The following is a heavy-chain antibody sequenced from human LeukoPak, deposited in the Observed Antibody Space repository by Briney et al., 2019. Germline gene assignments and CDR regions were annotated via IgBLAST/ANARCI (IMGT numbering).Heavy chain of an antibody. D-gene: IGHD3-9*01. CDR3: ASFWGHYDILTGSLDKIDY. Sequence: SETLSLTCAVSGGAISSSNWWSWVRQPPGKGLEWFGEIYHSGSTNYNPSLKSRVTISVDKSKNQFSLKLSSVTAADTAVYYCASFWGHYDILTGSLDKIDYWGQGTLVTVSS. J-gene: IGHJ4*02. CDR2: IYHSGST. V-gene: IGHV4-4*02. CDR1: GGAISSSNW.